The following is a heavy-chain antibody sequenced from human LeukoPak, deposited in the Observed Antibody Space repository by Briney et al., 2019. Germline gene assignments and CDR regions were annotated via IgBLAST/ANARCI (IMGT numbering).Heavy chain of an antibody. CDR1: GFSFSTYG. V-gene: IGHV3-64D*06. D-gene: IGHD4-23*01. J-gene: IGHJ4*02. Sequence: GSLRLSCSASGFSFSTYGMIWVRQAPGKGLEHVSTISSNGGSTYYADSVKGRFTIPRDNSRNTLYLQMSSLRAEDTAVYYCVKVAYGGESGFDSWGPGTLVTVSS. CDR2: ISSNGGST. CDR3: VKVAYGGESGFDS.